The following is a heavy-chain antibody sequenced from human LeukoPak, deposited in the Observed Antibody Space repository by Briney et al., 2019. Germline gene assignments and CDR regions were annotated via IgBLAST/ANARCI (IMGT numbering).Heavy chain of an antibody. CDR2: INHSGST. J-gene: IGHJ4*02. CDR1: GGSFSGYY. Sequence: SETLSLTCAVYGGSFSGYYWSWIRQPPGKGLEWIGEINHSGSTNYNPSLKSRVTISVDTSKNQFSLKLSSVTAADTAVYYCARSPYYDGSGYAKTFIAPGSYYFDYWGQGTLVTVSS. V-gene: IGHV4-34*01. CDR3: ARSPYYDGSGYAKTFIAPGSYYFDY. D-gene: IGHD3-22*01.